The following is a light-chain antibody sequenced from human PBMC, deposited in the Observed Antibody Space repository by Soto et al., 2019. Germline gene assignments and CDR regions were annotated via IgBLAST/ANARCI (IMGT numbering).Light chain of an antibody. V-gene: IGLV2-14*03. Sequence: QSVLTQPASVSGSPGQSITISCTGTNSDVGAYPYVSWYQQHPGNAPKLLIYEVADRPSGVSDRFSGSKSGNTASLTISALHAEYEAVYYCSSYATSGTNVIFGGGTKLTVL. CDR3: SSYATSGTNVI. CDR1: NSDVGAYPY. J-gene: IGLJ2*01. CDR2: EVA.